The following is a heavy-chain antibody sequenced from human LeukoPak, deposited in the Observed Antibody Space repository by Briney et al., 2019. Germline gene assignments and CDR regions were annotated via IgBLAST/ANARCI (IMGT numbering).Heavy chain of an antibody. Sequence: PGGSLRLSCAASGFTFSSYWMHWVRQAPGKGLVWVSRINSDGSSTSYADSVKGRFTISRDNAKNTLYLQMNSLRAEDTAVYYCARERRWLQLLDYWGQGTLVTVSS. CDR3: ARERRWLQLLDY. CDR2: INSDGSST. V-gene: IGHV3-74*01. D-gene: IGHD5-24*01. J-gene: IGHJ4*02. CDR1: GFTFSSYW.